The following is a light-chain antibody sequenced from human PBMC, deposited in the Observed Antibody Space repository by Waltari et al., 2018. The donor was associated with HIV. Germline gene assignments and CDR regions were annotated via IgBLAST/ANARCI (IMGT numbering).Light chain of an antibody. J-gene: IGLJ1*01. Sequence: SYVLTQPPSVSVAPGQTAKIICGGDNIATKSVHWYQQKPGQAPVLVVRDDSDRPSRLPERFSASKSGNTATLTSGWVEAGDEASYYCQVWASSKDPYVFGSGTEVTVL. CDR2: DDS. CDR3: QVWASSKDPYV. V-gene: IGLV3-21*02. CDR1: NIATKS.